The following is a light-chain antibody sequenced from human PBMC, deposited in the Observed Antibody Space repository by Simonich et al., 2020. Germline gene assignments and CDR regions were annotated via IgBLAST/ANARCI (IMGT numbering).Light chain of an antibody. CDR3: QQRSNWYT. V-gene: IGKV4-1*01. J-gene: IGKJ2*01. CDR1: QSVLYSSNNKNY. Sequence: DIVMTQSPDSLAVSLGERATINCKSSQSVLYSSNNKNYLALYQQKPGQPPKLLIYWESTRESGVPERFRGSGSGTDFTLTISSLEPEDFAVYYCQQRSNWYTFGQGTKLEIK. CDR2: WES.